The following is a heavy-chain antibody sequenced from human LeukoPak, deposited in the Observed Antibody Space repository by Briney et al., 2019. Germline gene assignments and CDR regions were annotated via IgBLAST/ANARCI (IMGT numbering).Heavy chain of an antibody. J-gene: IGHJ4*02. CDR3: AKDHDGSGSSGFDD. V-gene: IGHV3-30*18. D-gene: IGHD3-10*01. CDR1: GFTFSSYC. Sequence: GGSLRLSCAAYGFTFSSYCMHWVRQAPGRVLEWVAVISYDGSNKYYADSVKGRFTISRDNSKNTLYLQMNSLRAEDTAVYYCAKDHDGSGSSGFDDWGQGTLVTVSS. CDR2: ISYDGSNK.